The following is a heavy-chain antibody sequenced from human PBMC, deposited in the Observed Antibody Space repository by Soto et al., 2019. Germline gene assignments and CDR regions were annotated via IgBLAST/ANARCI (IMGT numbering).Heavy chain of an antibody. CDR3: VREGLITSWFAP. V-gene: IGHV3-7*03. CDR2: IKQDGSEK. D-gene: IGHD3-10*01. Sequence: GGSLRLSCAASGFNFSSHWMSWVRQAPGKGLEWVANIKQDGSEKYYVDSVKGRFTIYRDNAKNSLYVQMNSLRAEDTAVYYCVREGLITSWFAPWGQGTLVTVSS. J-gene: IGHJ5*02. CDR1: GFNFSSHW.